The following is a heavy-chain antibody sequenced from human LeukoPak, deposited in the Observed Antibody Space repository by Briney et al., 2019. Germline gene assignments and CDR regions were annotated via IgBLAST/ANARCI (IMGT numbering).Heavy chain of an antibody. D-gene: IGHD3-22*01. CDR2: IYSDNT. CDR1: GFTVSSNS. V-gene: IGHV3-53*01. Sequence: GGSLRLSCTVSGFTVSSNSMSWVRQAPGKGLEWVSFIYSDNTHYSDSVKGRFTISRDNSKNTLYLQMNSLRAEDTAVYYCAKDALEYYDTSGLTTCFDYWGQGTLVTVSS. J-gene: IGHJ4*02. CDR3: AKDALEYYDTSGLTTCFDY.